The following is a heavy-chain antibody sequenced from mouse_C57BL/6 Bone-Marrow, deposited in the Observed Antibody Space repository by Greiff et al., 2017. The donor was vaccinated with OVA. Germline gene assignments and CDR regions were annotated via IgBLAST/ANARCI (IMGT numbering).Heavy chain of an antibody. Sequence: VHLVESGPGLVQPSQSLSITCTVSGFSLTSYGVHWVRQPPGKGLEWLGVIWSGGSTDYNAAFISRLSISKDNSKSQVFFKMNSLQADDTAIYYCAKRYDYDDYYAMDYWGQGTSVTVSS. CDR3: AKRYDYDDYYAMDY. D-gene: IGHD2-4*01. CDR1: GFSLTSYG. V-gene: IGHV2-4*01. CDR2: IWSGGST. J-gene: IGHJ4*01.